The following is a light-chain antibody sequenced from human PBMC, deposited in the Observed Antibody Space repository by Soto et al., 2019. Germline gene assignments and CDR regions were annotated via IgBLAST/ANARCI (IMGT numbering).Light chain of an antibody. V-gene: IGLV2-14*01. J-gene: IGLJ1*01. CDR1: SSDIGAYDY. CDR2: EVN. Sequence: QSALTQPASLSGSPGQSITISCTGTSSDIGAYDYVSWFQQHPGKAPKLMISEVNNRPSGVSNRFSGSKSGNTAYLTISGLQVEEEAEYFCFSFKTTSPHLFGTGTKVTV. CDR3: FSFKTTSPHL.